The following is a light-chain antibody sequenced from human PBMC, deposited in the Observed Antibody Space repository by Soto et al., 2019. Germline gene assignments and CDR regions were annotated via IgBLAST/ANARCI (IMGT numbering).Light chain of an antibody. CDR2: GAS. Sequence: EIVLTQSPGTLSLSPGGRAPPSRRAIQSVSNNYLAWYQQKPGQAPRLLIYGASNRATGIPDRFSGSGSGTDFTLTISSLQPEDFATYYCQQSYSTLSITFGQGTRLEI. V-gene: IGKV3-20*01. J-gene: IGKJ5*01. CDR3: QQSYSTLSIT. CDR1: QSVSNNY.